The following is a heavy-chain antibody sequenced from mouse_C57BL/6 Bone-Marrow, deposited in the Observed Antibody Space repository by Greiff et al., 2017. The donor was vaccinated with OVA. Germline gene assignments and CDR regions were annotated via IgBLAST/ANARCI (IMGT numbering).Heavy chain of an antibody. Sequence: EVHLVESGGGLVQPGGSLKLSCAASGFTLSDYGMAWVRQAPRKGPEWVAFISNLAYSIYYADTVTGRFTISRENAKNTLYLEMSSLRSEDTAMYYCARQNWEGFDYWGQGTTLTVSS. V-gene: IGHV5-15*01. CDR3: ARQNWEGFDY. CDR1: GFTLSDYG. D-gene: IGHD4-1*01. CDR2: ISNLAYSI. J-gene: IGHJ2*01.